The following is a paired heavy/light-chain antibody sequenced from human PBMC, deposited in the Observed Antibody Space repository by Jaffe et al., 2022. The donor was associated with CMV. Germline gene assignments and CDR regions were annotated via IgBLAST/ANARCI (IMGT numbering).Light chain of an antibody. CDR1: SSNIGTNF. CDR3: ATWDDGLNGVV. CDR2: SDN. V-gene: IGLV1-44*01. J-gene: IGLJ3*02. Sequence: QSVLTQPPSASGTPGQRVTISCSGSSSNIGTNFVKWYQQVPGTAPKLLMYSDNQRPSGVPDRFSGSKSGASASLAISGLQSEDEADYYCATWDDGLNGVVFGGGTKLTVL.
Heavy chain of an antibody. CDR1: GDSVSTNTAA. Sequence: QVHLQQSGPGLVEPSQILSLTCAISGDSVSTNTAAWNWIRLSPSRGLEWLGRTYYRSQWYRDHAISVKSRIIINADTSKNQFSLQLNSVTPEDTAVYYCARAWGYDFFFYGMDVWGQGTTVTVSS. CDR2: TYYRSQWYR. V-gene: IGHV6-1*01. CDR3: ARAWGYDFFFYGMDV. J-gene: IGHJ6*02. D-gene: IGHD3-3*01.